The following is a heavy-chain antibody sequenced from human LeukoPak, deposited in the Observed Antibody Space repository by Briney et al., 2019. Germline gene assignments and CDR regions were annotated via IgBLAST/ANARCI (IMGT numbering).Heavy chain of an antibody. Sequence: GGSLRPSCAASGFTVIDPRMNWVGQAPGGGLEWVGCIKNKLDGGTTEYAAPVKGIFTISRDESESALYLQMSSLTTDDTAVYYCVAREAWGQGTLVTISS. V-gene: IGHV3-15*01. J-gene: IGHJ5*02. CDR3: VAREA. CDR1: GFTVIDPR. CDR2: IKNKLDGGTT.